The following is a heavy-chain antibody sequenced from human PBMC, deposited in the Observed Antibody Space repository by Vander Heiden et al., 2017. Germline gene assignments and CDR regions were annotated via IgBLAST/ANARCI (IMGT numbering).Heavy chain of an antibody. J-gene: IGHJ2*01. V-gene: IGHV4-39*01. CDR3: ARTVAVAGTDWYFDL. D-gene: IGHD6-19*01. CDR1: GGSIRSNGYY. Sequence: QLQLQESGPGLVKPSETLSLTCPVRGGSIRSNGYYSGWIRQRPGKGLEWIANIYYSGSTYYSQSLKSRVTISVDTSKNLFSLRLRSVTAADTTVYYCARTVAVAGTDWYFDLWGRGTLVTVSS. CDR2: IYYSGST.